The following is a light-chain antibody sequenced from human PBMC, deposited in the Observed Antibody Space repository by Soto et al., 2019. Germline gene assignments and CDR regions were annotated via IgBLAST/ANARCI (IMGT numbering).Light chain of an antibody. CDR2: KAS. CDR3: QHYNSYSEA. J-gene: IGKJ1*01. V-gene: IGKV1-5*03. Sequence: DVQTTPSPSTLSGSVRDRVTITCRASQTISSWLAWYQQKPGKAPKLLIYKASTLKSGVPSRFSGSGSGTEFTLTISSLQPDDFATYYCQHYNSYSEAFGQGTKVDIK. CDR1: QTISSW.